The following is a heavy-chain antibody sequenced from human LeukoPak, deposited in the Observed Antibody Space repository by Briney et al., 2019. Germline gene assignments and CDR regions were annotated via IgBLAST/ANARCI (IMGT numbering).Heavy chain of an antibody. CDR1: GYTFTSYY. V-gene: IGHV1-46*01. Sequence: ASVKVSCKASGYTFTSYYMHWVRQAPGQGLEWMGKINPSGGSTSYAQKFQGRVTMTRDTSTSTVYMELSSLGSEGTAVYFCARERDYKFDYWGQGALVTVSS. J-gene: IGHJ4*02. CDR2: INPSGGST. CDR3: ARERDYKFDY. D-gene: IGHD4-11*01.